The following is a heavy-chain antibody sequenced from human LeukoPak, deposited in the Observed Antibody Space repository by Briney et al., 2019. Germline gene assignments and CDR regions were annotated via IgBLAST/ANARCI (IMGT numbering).Heavy chain of an antibody. D-gene: IGHD5-12*01. CDR2: IRTSISYI. CDR1: GFTFSNYI. CDR3: ARNSVAGGYEAFDV. J-gene: IGHJ3*01. V-gene: IGHV3-21*01. Sequence: GRSLRLSCAASGFTFSNYIMNWVRQAPGKGLEWVSSIRTSISYIYYADSVKGRFTISRDNSKNSVFLQMNSLRAEDTALYYCARNSVAGGYEAFDVWGQGTMVTVSS.